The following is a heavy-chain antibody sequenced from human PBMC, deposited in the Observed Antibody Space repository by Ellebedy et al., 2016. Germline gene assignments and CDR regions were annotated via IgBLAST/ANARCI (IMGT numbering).Heavy chain of an antibody. D-gene: IGHD2/OR15-2a*01. CDR1: GFPFKNFS. J-gene: IGHJ4*02. V-gene: IGHV3-21*01. Sequence: GGSLRLSCTASGFPFKNFSLNWFRQAPGKGLEWVASISGSLQYLNYVESVRGRFTISRDNARNCLFLQMDSLRAEDTAVYYCARDRGERGLLSFFDVWGQGTLVTVSS. CDR3: ARDRGERGLLSFFDV. CDR2: ISGSLQYL.